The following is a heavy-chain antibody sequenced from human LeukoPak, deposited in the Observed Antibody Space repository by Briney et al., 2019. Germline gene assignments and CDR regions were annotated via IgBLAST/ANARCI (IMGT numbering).Heavy chain of an antibody. CDR1: GFTFSSYS. D-gene: IGHD6-6*01. Sequence: GGSLRLSCAASGFTFSSYSMSWVRQAPGKGLEWVSYISSSSSTIYYADSVKGRFTISRDNAKNSLYLQMSSLRVEDTAVYYCTRDPRHFDSCGQGTLVTVSS. V-gene: IGHV3-48*04. J-gene: IGHJ5*01. CDR3: TRDPRHFDS. CDR2: ISSSSSTI.